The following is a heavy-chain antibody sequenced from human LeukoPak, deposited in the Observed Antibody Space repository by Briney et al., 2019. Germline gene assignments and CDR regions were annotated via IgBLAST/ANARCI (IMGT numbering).Heavy chain of an antibody. CDR2: ISYDGSNK. CDR3: AKWIKAFDI. CDR1: GFTFDDYG. D-gene: IGHD5-12*01. Sequence: PGGSLRLSCAASGFTFDDYGMTWVRQAPGKGLEWVAVISYDGSNKYYADSVKGRFTISRDNSKNTLYLQINSLRAEDTAVYYCAKWIKAFDIWGQGTMVTVSS. V-gene: IGHV3-30*18. J-gene: IGHJ3*02.